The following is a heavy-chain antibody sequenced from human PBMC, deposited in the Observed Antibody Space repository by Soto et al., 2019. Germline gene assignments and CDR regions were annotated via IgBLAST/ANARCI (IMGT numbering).Heavy chain of an antibody. J-gene: IGHJ4*02. Sequence: ASVKVSCKASGYSFKDHYMHRVRQAPGRGLEWVGIINPSGEHTNYAQQFRGRVAMTRDTSTSTAYMELRSLRSEDTAVYFCARISCKGGSCYFDFDHWGQGTLVTVSS. V-gene: IGHV1-46*02. CDR3: ARISCKGGSCYFDFDH. CDR1: GYSFKDHY. CDR2: INPSGEHT. D-gene: IGHD2-15*01.